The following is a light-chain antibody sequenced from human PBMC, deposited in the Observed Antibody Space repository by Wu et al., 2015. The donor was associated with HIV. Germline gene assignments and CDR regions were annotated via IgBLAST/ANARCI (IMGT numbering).Light chain of an antibody. CDR3: QQTYSTPRVT. CDR2: ATS. Sequence: DIQMTQSPPSLSASVGDRVTITCRASQTIHSYLNWYQQKPGKAPKLLIYATSTLQSGVPSRFSGSGSGTDFTLTIRSLQPEDFATYFCQQTYSTPRVTFGPGTKVDI. J-gene: IGKJ3*01. CDR1: QTIHSY. V-gene: IGKV1-39*01.